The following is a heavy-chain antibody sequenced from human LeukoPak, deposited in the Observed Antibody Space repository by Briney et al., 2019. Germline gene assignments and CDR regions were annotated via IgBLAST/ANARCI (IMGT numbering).Heavy chain of an antibody. Sequence: PSETLSLTCTVSGVSISSYYCSWIRQPPGKGLEWIGYIYYSGSANYNPSLKSRVTISVDTSKNQFSLKLSSVTAADTAVYYCARGTGTTAYWGQGTLVTVSS. V-gene: IGHV4-59*01. D-gene: IGHD1-1*01. J-gene: IGHJ4*02. CDR1: GVSISSYY. CDR3: ARGTGTTAY. CDR2: IYYSGSA.